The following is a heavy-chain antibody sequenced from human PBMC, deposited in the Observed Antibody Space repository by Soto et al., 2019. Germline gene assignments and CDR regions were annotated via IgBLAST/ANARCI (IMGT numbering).Heavy chain of an antibody. Sequence: SSETLSLTCTVSGGSISSGGYYWSWIRQHPGKGLEWIGYIYYSGSTYYNPSLKSRVTISVDTSKNQFSLKLSSVTAADTAVYYCARDGYYDYVWGSYRPFDYWGQGTLVTVSS. D-gene: IGHD3-16*02. CDR2: IYYSGST. J-gene: IGHJ4*02. CDR3: ARDGYYDYVWGSYRPFDY. V-gene: IGHV4-31*03. CDR1: GGSISSGGYY.